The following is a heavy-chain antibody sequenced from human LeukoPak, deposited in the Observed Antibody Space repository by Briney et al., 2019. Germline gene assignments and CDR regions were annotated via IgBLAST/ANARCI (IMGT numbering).Heavy chain of an antibody. CDR2: FDPEDGET. Sequence: ASVKVSCKVSGYTLTELSMHWVRQAPGKGSEWMGGFDPEDGETIYAQKFQGRVTMTEDTSTDTAYMELSSLRSEDTAVYYCATSRPGGFGGSYYKTLVYWGQGTLVTVSS. J-gene: IGHJ4*02. CDR3: ATSRPGGFGGSYYKTLVY. CDR1: GYTLTELS. V-gene: IGHV1-24*01. D-gene: IGHD1-26*01.